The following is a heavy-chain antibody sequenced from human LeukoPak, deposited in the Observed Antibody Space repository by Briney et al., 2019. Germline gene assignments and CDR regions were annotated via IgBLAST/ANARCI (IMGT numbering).Heavy chain of an antibody. CDR1: GFSFNIYS. CDR3: ARVGGRGIDY. CDR2: TGSMGSTI. J-gene: IGHJ4*02. V-gene: IGHV3-48*01. Sequence: GGSLRLSCSASGFSFNIYSMSWVRQSPGKGLGWIAYTGSMGSTIHYADSVKGRFTISRDNAKKSLYLQMDTLRGDDTAVYYCARVGGRGIDYWGQGSLVSVSS.